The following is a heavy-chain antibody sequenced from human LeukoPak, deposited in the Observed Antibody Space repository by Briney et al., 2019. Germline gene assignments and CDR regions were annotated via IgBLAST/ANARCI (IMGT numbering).Heavy chain of an antibody. CDR2: IYTSGST. CDR3: ARVDAIHAFDI. CDR1: GGSISSYY. D-gene: IGHD2-8*01. Sequence: SETLSLTCTVSGGSISSYYWSWIRQPPGKGLEWIGYIYTSGSTNYNPSLKSRVSISVDTSKNQFSLKLSSVTAADTAVYYCARVDAIHAFDIWGQGTMVTVSS. V-gene: IGHV4-4*09. J-gene: IGHJ3*02.